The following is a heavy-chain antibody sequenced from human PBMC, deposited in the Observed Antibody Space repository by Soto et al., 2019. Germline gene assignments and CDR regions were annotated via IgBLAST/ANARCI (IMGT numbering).Heavy chain of an antibody. Sequence: TLSLTRPVSCGSISSGGYFLSWVRQHPGKGLEWIGYIYYSGSTYYNPSLKSRVTISVDTSKNQFSLKLSSVTAVDTAVYYCARVKDFGDLFDSWGQGTLVTVSS. CDR3: ARVKDFGDLFDS. V-gene: IGHV4-31*03. D-gene: IGHD4-17*01. CDR2: IYYSGST. J-gene: IGHJ4*02. CDR1: CGSISSGGYF.